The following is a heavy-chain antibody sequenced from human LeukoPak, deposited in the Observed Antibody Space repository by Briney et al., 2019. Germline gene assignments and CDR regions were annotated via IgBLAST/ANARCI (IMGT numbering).Heavy chain of an antibody. CDR3: ARHDVGCSGGSCYLYYFDY. CDR2: IYYSGST. J-gene: IGHJ4*02. CDR1: GGSISSSSYY. V-gene: IGHV4-39*01. D-gene: IGHD2-15*01. Sequence: SETLSLTCTVSGGSISSSSYYWGWIRQPPGKGLEWIGSIYYSGSTYNNPSLKSRVTISVDTSKNKFSLKLSSVTAADTAVYYCARHDVGCSGGSCYLYYFDYWGQGTLVTVSS.